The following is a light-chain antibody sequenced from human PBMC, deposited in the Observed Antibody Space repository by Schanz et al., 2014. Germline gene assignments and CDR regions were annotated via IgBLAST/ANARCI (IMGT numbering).Light chain of an antibody. CDR3: MQALQTAYT. J-gene: IGKJ2*01. V-gene: IGKV2-30*01. CDR2: KVS. Sequence: DVVLTQSPFSLPVPLGQPASISCRSSQSLVYSDGNTYLNWFHQRPGQSPRRLIYKVSNRDSGVPDRFSGSGSGTDFTLKISRVEAEDVGVYYCMQALQTAYTFGQGTKLEIK. CDR1: QSLVYSDGNTY.